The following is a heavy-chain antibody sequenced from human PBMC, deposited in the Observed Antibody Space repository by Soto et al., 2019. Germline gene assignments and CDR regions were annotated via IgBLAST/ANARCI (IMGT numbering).Heavy chain of an antibody. CDR2: IWYDGSNK. J-gene: IGHJ6*02. CDR1: GFTFSSYG. D-gene: IGHD2-2*02. CDR3: ATALVVVPAAIPDLFYGMDV. V-gene: IGHV3-33*01. Sequence: PGGSLRLSCAASGFTFSSYGMHWVRQAPGKGLEWVAVIWYDGSNKYYADSVKGRFTISRDNSKNTLYLQMNSLRAEDTAVYYCATALVVVPAAIPDLFYGMDVWGQGTTVTVSS.